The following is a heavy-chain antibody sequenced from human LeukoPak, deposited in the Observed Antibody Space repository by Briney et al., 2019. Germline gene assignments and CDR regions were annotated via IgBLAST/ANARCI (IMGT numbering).Heavy chain of an antibody. Sequence: SETLSLTCTVSGGSISSSSYYWGWIRQPPGKGLEWIGSIYYSGSTYYNPSLKSRVTISVDTSKNQFSLKLSSVTAADTAVYYCARDPILYYYDSSGYYQNWFDPWGQGTLVTVSS. D-gene: IGHD3-22*01. CDR1: GGSISSSSYY. V-gene: IGHV4-39*07. J-gene: IGHJ5*02. CDR2: IYYSGST. CDR3: ARDPILYYYDSSGYYQNWFDP.